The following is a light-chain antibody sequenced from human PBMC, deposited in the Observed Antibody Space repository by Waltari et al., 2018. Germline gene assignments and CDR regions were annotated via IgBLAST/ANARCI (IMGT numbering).Light chain of an antibody. CDR1: SSDVGGYNR. V-gene: IGLV2-18*02. J-gene: IGLJ2*01. CDR3: SSYTNTGDTLV. CDR2: DVN. Sequence: QSALTQPPSVSGSPGQSVTISCTGTSSDVGGYNRVSWYQQSPGTAPKLILYDVNIRPSGVPDRFSWSQSGYTASLTISGLQAEDEGHYYCSSYTNTGDTLVFGGGTELTVL.